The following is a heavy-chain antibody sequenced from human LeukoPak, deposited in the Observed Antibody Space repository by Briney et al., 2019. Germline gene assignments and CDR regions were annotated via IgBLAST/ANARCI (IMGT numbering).Heavy chain of an antibody. CDR3: AKDRSDSSGWYYFDY. J-gene: IGHJ4*02. V-gene: IGHV3-30*04. D-gene: IGHD6-19*01. CDR1: GITFSSYA. CDR2: ISYDGSNK. Sequence: GGSLRLSCAASGITFSSYAMHWVRQAPGKGLEWVAVISYDGSNKYYADSVKGRFTISRDNAKNSLYLQMNSLRAEDTALYYCAKDRSDSSGWYYFDYWGQGTLVTVSS.